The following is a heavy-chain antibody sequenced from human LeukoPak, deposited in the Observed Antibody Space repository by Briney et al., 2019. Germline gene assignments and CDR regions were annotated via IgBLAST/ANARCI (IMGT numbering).Heavy chain of an antibody. J-gene: IGHJ4*02. D-gene: IGHD3-22*01. CDR2: IIPIFGTA. CDR1: GGTFSSYA. V-gene: IGHV1-69*13. CDR3: ARGPPMYYYDSSGYYYPDY. Sequence: SVKVSCKASGGTFSSYATSWVRQAPGQGLEWMGGIIPIFGTANYAQKFQGRVTITADESTSTAYMELSSLRSEDTAVYYCARGPPMYYYDSSGYYYPDYWGQGTLVTVSS.